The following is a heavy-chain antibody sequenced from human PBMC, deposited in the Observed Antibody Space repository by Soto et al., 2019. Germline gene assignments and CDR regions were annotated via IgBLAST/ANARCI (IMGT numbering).Heavy chain of an antibody. D-gene: IGHD2-2*03. Sequence: EVQLVESGGGLVQPGGSLRLSCAASGFTFSSYEMNWVRQAPGKGLEWVSYISSSGSTIYYADSVKGRFTISRDNAKNSLYLQMNSLRAEDMAVYYCARGGYCSSTSCYDGPMGYYYGMDVWGQGTTVTVSS. J-gene: IGHJ6*02. V-gene: IGHV3-48*03. CDR2: ISSSGSTI. CDR1: GFTFSSYE. CDR3: ARGGYCSSTSCYDGPMGYYYGMDV.